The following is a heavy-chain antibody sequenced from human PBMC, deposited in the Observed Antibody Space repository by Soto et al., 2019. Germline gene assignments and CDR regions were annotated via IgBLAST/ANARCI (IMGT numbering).Heavy chain of an antibody. CDR3: ARKSAARWFDP. CDR2: ISSSGSTI. D-gene: IGHD6-13*01. CDR1: GFTFCSYE. Sequence: GGSLRLSCAASGFTFCSYEMNWVRQAPGKGLEWVSYISSSGSTIYYADSVKGRFTISRDNAKNSLYLQMNSLRAEDTAVYYCARKSAARWFDPWGQGTLVTASS. J-gene: IGHJ5*02. V-gene: IGHV3-48*03.